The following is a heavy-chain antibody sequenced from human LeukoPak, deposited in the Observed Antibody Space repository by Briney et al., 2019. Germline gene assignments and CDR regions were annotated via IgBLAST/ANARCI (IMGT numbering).Heavy chain of an antibody. D-gene: IGHD2-15*01. V-gene: IGHV3-21*01. J-gene: IGHJ6*04. Sequence: GGSLRLSCTASGFTFSSYSMNWVRQAPGKGLEWVSSISSSSSYIYYADSVKGRFTISRDNAKNSLYLQMNSLRAEDTAVYYCARLLAAPNYYYGMDVWGKGTTVTVSS. CDR1: GFTFSSYS. CDR2: ISSSSSYI. CDR3: ARLLAAPNYYYGMDV.